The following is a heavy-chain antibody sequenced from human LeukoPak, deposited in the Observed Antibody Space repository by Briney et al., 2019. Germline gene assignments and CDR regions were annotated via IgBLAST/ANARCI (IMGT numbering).Heavy chain of an antibody. J-gene: IGHJ4*02. Sequence: GGPLRLSCAASGFTFSTYWMSWVRQAPGKGREWVANIHQDGNEKYYVDSVKGRFTISRDNAKNSLYLQMNSLRAEDTAVYYCARGDKFSGDYWGQGTLVTVSS. CDR2: IHQDGNEK. CDR3: ARGDKFSGDY. V-gene: IGHV3-7*04. CDR1: GFTFSTYW. D-gene: IGHD2-15*01.